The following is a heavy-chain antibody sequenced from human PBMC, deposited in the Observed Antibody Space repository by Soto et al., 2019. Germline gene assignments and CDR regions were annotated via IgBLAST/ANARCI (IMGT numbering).Heavy chain of an antibody. Sequence: PSETLSLTCAVYGGSFSGYYWSWIRQPPGKGLEWIGEINHSGSTNYNPSLKSRVTISVDTSKNQFSLKLSSVTAADTAVYYCARKSDVNWCDPWGQGTLVTVSS. CDR3: ARKSDVNWCDP. V-gene: IGHV4-34*01. J-gene: IGHJ5*02. CDR1: GGSFSGYY. CDR2: INHSGST.